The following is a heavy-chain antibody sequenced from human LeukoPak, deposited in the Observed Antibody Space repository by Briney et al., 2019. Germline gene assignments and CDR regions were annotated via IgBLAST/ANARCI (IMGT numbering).Heavy chain of an antibody. CDR1: GFTFDDYA. V-gene: IGHV3-9*01. Sequence: GRSLRLSCAASGFTFDDYAMHWVRQAPGKGLEWVSGISWNSGSIGYADSVKGRFTISRDNSKNTLYLQMNSLRAEDTAVYYCARDWSVVRGVTARDYYGMDVWGQGTTVTVSS. CDR2: ISWNSGSI. D-gene: IGHD3-10*01. J-gene: IGHJ6*02. CDR3: ARDWSVVRGVTARDYYGMDV.